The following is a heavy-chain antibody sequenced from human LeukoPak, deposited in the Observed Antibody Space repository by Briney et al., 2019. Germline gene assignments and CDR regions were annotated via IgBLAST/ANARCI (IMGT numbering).Heavy chain of an antibody. V-gene: IGHV3-48*02. Sequence: GGSLRLSCAASGFXFSSYSINWVRQAPGKGLEWVSYITSSSSSTQYADSVKGRFTISRDNAKNSLYLQMNSLTDEDTAVYYCARDVNWAFDRWGQGTLVTVSS. J-gene: IGHJ4*02. CDR2: ITSSSSST. D-gene: IGHD1-1*01. CDR1: GFXFSSYS. CDR3: ARDVNWAFDR.